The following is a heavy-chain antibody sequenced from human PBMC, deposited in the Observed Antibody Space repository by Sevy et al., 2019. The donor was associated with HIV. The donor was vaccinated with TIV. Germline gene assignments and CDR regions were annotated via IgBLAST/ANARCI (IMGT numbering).Heavy chain of an antibody. V-gene: IGHV3-30-3*01. Sequence: GGSLRLSCAASGFAFSSHAMHWVRQAPGKGLEWVAVISYEGTETFYAASVEGRFTISRDNSKNMLSLQINSLRPEDTVVYCCARDGGYSIKWYPLYWGHGTLVTVSS. CDR1: GFAFSSHA. CDR3: ARDGGYSIKWYPLY. J-gene: IGHJ4*01. D-gene: IGHD6-13*01. CDR2: ISYEGTET.